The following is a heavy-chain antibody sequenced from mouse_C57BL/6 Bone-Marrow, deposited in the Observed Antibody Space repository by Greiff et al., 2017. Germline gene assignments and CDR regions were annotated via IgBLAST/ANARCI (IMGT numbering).Heavy chain of an antibody. V-gene: IGHV1-69*01. D-gene: IGHD2-1*01. Sequence: QVQLQQPGAELVMPGASVKLSCKASGYTFTSYWMHWVKQRPGQGLEWIGEIDPSDSYTNYNQKFKCKSTLTVDKSSSTAYMQLSSLTSEDSAVYYCARPDLVRYYFDYWGQGTTLTVSS. CDR1: GYTFTSYW. CDR2: IDPSDSYT. CDR3: ARPDLVRYYFDY. J-gene: IGHJ2*01.